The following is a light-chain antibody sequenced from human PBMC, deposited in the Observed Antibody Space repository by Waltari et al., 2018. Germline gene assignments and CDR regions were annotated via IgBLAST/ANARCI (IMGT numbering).Light chain of an antibody. Sequence: DIVMTQSPESLAVSLGERATITCRSSESLLYTSNNQNFLAWYQRKAGQPPKLLFYWASVREAGVPDRFSASGSGTDFILSISSLQAEDVAVYYCQQYYTSPLTFGGGTNVEIK. CDR1: ESLLYTSNNQNF. CDR3: QQYYTSPLT. V-gene: IGKV4-1*01. CDR2: WAS. J-gene: IGKJ4*01.